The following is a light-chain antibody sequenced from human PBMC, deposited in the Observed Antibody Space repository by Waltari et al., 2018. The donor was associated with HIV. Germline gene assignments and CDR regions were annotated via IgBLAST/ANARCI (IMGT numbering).Light chain of an antibody. V-gene: IGLV2-14*01. CDR1: SSDIGAYNF. J-gene: IGLJ2*01. Sequence: QSALTQPASVSGSPGKSITISCIGSSSDIGAYNFVSWYQQRPGKAPKLMIYEVSDRPSWSSNRFSCSKSGITASLTISGPQADDEADYYCASYTRSGILLFGGGTRLTVL. CDR2: EVS. CDR3: ASYTRSGILL.